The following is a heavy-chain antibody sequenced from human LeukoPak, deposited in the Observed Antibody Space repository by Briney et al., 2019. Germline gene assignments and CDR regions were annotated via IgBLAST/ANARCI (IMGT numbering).Heavy chain of an antibody. CDR3: GKFLHCGGYFNNHYMDV. J-gene: IGHJ6*03. D-gene: IGHD2-21*02. Sequence: GGSLRLSCAASGFTFSSNCMSWVRQAPGKGLEWVSGISGSGGSTYYADSVKGRFTISRDNSKNTLYLQIASLRAEDTAVYYYGKFLHCGGYFNNHYMDVWGKRTTVTVSS. CDR2: ISGSGGST. V-gene: IGHV3-23*01. CDR1: GFTFSSNC.